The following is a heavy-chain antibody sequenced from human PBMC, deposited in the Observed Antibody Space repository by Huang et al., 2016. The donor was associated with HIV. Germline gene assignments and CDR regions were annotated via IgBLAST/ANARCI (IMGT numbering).Heavy chain of an antibody. V-gene: IGHV3-30*02. J-gene: IGHJ4*02. Sequence: QEQLVESGGGVVQPGGSLRLSCATSGFSFSHYGMHWVRQAPGKGMEWVAFIRLDGGNKHDADPAKGRFTISRDNSKKMLFLEMNSLRGDDTAFYYCATDLGGYSFDYWGQGALVSVSS. D-gene: IGHD2-21*02. CDR1: GFSFSHYG. CDR2: IRLDGGNK. CDR3: ATDLGGYSFDY.